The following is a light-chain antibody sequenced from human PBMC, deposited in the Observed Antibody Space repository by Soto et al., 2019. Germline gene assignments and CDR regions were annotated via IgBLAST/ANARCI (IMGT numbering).Light chain of an antibody. J-gene: IGKJ1*01. CDR2: DAS. V-gene: IGKV3-20*01. CDR3: HQYGSSPWT. CDR1: QTVRNNY. Sequence: EFVVTQSPVTLYLSPGESATLSCRASQTVRNNYLAWYQQKPGQAPRLLFYDASIRATCIPDRFSGSGSGTDFSLTISRLEPEDFAVYYCHQYGSSPWTFGQGTKV.